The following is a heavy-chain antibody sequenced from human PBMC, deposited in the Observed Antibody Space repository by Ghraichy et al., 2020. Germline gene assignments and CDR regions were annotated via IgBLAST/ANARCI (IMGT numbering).Heavy chain of an antibody. CDR2: ISSSSSTI. CDR3: ARGPLGTGIPNFNFDY. Sequence: GGSLRLSCAASGFTFSSYSMNWVRQAPGKGLEWVSYISSSSSTIYYADSVKGRFTISRDNAKNSLYLQMNSLRAEDTAVYYCARGPLGTGIPNFNFDYWGQGTLVTVSS. V-gene: IGHV3-48*01. CDR1: GFTFSSYS. J-gene: IGHJ4*02. D-gene: IGHD1-1*01.